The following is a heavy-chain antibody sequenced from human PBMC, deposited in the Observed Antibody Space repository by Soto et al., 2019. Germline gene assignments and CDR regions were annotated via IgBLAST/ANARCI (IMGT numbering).Heavy chain of an antibody. D-gene: IGHD6-6*01. V-gene: IGHV3-21*02. CDR3: ARHESSNIYGMDV. J-gene: IGHJ6*01. CDR1: GFTFSSYS. CDR2: ISSSSFSI. Sequence: EVQLVESGGGLVKPGGSLRLSCAASGFTFSSYSMNWVRQAPGKGLEWVSSISSSSFSINYADSVKGRFSISRDNAQNSLHLQMNNLRAEDTAVYYCARHESSNIYGMDVWGQGTTVTVSS.